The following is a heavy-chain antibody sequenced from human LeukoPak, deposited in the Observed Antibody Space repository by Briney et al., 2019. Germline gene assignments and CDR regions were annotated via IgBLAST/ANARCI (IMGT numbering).Heavy chain of an antibody. CDR2: IKQDGSEK. Sequence: GGSLRLSCAASGFTFSSYWMSWVRQAPGKGLKWVANIKQDGSEKYYVDSVKGRFTISRDNAKNSLYLQMNSLRAEDTAVYYCARDNGVRGYYDSSGYYWGFDYWGQGTLVTVSS. J-gene: IGHJ4*02. D-gene: IGHD3-22*01. CDR1: GFTFSSYW. V-gene: IGHV3-7*01. CDR3: ARDNGVRGYYDSSGYYWGFDY.